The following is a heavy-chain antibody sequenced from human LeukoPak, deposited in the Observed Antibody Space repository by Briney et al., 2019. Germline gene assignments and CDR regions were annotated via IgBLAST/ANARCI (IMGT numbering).Heavy chain of an antibody. V-gene: IGHV3-66*02. J-gene: IGHJ4*02. CDR3: ARDRSYDSSGYPFDF. CDR2: IYAGGST. CDR1: GLTVSDNY. D-gene: IGHD3-22*01. Sequence: GGSLRLSCAASGLTVSDNYMTWVRQAPGKGLEWVSVIYAGGSTFYADSVKGRFTISRDNSKNTVYLQMNSLRAEDTAVYCCARDRSYDSSGYPFDFWGQGTLVTVSS.